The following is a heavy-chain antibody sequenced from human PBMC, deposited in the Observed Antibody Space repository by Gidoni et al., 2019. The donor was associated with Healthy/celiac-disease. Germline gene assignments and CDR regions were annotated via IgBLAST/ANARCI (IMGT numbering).Heavy chain of an antibody. CDR1: GYTLTEFS. CDR3: ATSYAGPYYYYYYGMDV. J-gene: IGHJ6*02. Sequence: QVQLVQSAAEVKKPGASVKVSCKVSGYTLTEFSMHWGRQAPGKGLEWMGGFDPEDGETIYAQKFQGRVTMTEDTSTDTAYMELSSLRSEDTAVYYCATSYAGPYYYYYYGMDVWGQGTTVTVSS. CDR2: FDPEDGET. D-gene: IGHD6-13*01. V-gene: IGHV1-24*01.